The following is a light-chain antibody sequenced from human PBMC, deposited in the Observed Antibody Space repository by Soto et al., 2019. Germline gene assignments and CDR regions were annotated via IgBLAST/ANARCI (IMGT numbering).Light chain of an antibody. CDR2: LGS. Sequence: DIVMTQSPLSLPVTPGEPASISCRSSQSLLHSNGYNYLDWYLQKPGQSPQLLIYLGSNRASGVPDRFSGSGSGTDFTLKISRVEAEDVGVYYCMQALQTPWTFGKAPWWIS. CDR3: MQALQTPWT. V-gene: IGKV2-28*01. CDR1: QSLLHSNGYNY. J-gene: IGKJ1*01.